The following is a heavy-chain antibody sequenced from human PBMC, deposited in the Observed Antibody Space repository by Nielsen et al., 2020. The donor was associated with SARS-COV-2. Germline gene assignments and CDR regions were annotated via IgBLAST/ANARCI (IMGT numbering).Heavy chain of an antibody. CDR3: ARTTYYYDSSGYYAYDAFDI. V-gene: IGHV3-9*01. CDR2: ISWNSGSI. J-gene: IGHJ3*02. CDR1: GFTFDDYA. Sequence: SLKISCAASGFTFDDYAMHWVRQAPGKGLEWVSGISWNSGSIGYADSVKGRFTISRDNAKNTLYLQMNSLRAEDTAVYYCARTTYYYDSSGYYAYDAFDIWGQGTMVTVSS. D-gene: IGHD3-22*01.